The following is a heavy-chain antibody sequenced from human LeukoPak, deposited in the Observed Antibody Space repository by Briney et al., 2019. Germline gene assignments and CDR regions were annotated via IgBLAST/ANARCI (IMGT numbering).Heavy chain of an antibody. D-gene: IGHD6-6*01. V-gene: IGHV3-23*01. CDR2: ISNSGGTT. CDR3: AKDRRAGSSRGSFDS. J-gene: IGHJ4*02. CDR1: GFIFNTCA. Sequence: GGSLRLSCAASGFIFNTCAMNWVRQAPGKGLEWVSTISNSGGTTYYADSVKGCFTISRDNSENILYLQMDSLRAEDTATYYCAKDRRAGSSRGSFDSWGQGTLVTVSS.